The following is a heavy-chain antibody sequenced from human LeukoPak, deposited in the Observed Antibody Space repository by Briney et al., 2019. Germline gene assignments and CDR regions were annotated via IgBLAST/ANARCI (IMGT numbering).Heavy chain of an antibody. CDR1: GFTFSSYD. V-gene: IGHV3-13*01. CDR2: IGTAGDT. CDR3: GRGWAVDF. J-gene: IGHJ4*02. Sequence: GGSLRLSCAVSGFTFSSYDMHWVRQATGKGLEWVSAIGTAGDTYYPGSVKGRFTISRDNAKNSVYLQMNSLRVEDTAVYYCGRGWAVDFWGQGTLVTVSS. D-gene: IGHD5-24*01.